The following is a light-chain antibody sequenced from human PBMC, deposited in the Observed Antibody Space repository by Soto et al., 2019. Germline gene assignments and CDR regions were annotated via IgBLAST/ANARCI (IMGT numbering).Light chain of an antibody. CDR3: QSFDSNFLGLI. CDR2: EVS. J-gene: IGLJ1*01. V-gene: IGLV2-8*01. Sequence: QSALTQPPSASGSPGQSVTISCTGTSSDVGGYNYVSWYQQHPGKAPKLMIYEVSKRPSGVPDRFSGSKSGNTASLTVSGLQVEDEADYYCQSFDSNFLGLIFGMGTKLTVL. CDR1: SSDVGGYNY.